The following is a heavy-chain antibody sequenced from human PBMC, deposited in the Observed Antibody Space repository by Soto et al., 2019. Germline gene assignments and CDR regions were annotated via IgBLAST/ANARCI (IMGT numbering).Heavy chain of an antibody. J-gene: IGHJ4*02. Sequence: EVQLLESGGGLVQPGGSLRLSCAASGFTFNNYAMTWVRQAPGKGLEGVSAISGGGDTTSYADSVKGGFTVSRDGSKNTLYLQRSSLRAEDTALYYCAKGRGGSGSLTPRVDFWGQGTLVTVSS. V-gene: IGHV3-23*01. CDR3: AKGRGGSGSLTPRVDF. CDR2: ISGGGDTT. D-gene: IGHD3-10*01. CDR1: GFTFNNYA.